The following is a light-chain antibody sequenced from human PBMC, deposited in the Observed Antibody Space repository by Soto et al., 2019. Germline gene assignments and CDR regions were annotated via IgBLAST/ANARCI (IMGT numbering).Light chain of an antibody. J-gene: IGLJ1*01. CDR3: SSFTSSGTRV. Sequence: SAPTQPASVSGSPGQSITISCTGTSSDVGGYNYVSWYQQHPGKAPKVMIYEVSNRPSGVSDRFSGSKSGNTASLTISGLQVEDEADYYCSSFTSSGTRVFGTGTKLTVL. CDR2: EVS. CDR1: SSDVGGYNY. V-gene: IGLV2-14*01.